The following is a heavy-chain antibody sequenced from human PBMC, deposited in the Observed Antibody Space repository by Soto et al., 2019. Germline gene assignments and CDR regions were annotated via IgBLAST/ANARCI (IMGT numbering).Heavy chain of an antibody. J-gene: IGHJ4*02. CDR2: INAGNGNT. D-gene: IGHD6-19*01. V-gene: IGHV1-3*05. CDR3: ASAVAVPADFDY. Sequence: QVQLVQSGAEEKKPGASVKVSCKASGYTFTGYAMHWVRQAPGHRLEWMGWINAGNGNTKYSQKFQGRVTITRDTSASTTYMELSSLRSEERAVYYCASAVAVPADFDYWGQGTMVTVSS. CDR1: GYTFTGYA.